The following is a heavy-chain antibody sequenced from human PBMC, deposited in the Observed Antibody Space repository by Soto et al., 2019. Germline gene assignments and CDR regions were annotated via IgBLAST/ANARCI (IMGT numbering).Heavy chain of an antibody. D-gene: IGHD3-10*01. CDR2: IYYSGST. Sequence: SETLSLTCTVSGGSISSYYWSWIRQPPGKGLEWIGYIYYSGSTNYNPSLKSRVTISVDTSKNQFSLKLSSVTAADTAVYYCARHGSGSYTYYYYYGMDVWGQGTTVTVSS. CDR3: ARHGSGSYTYYYYYGMDV. CDR1: GGSISSYY. J-gene: IGHJ6*02. V-gene: IGHV4-59*08.